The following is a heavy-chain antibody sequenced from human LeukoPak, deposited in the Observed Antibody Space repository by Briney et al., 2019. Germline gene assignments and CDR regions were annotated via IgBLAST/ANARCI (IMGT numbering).Heavy chain of an antibody. Sequence: GSLRLSCAASGFTFSSYSMNWISQSPGKGLEWIGTVYYGRTTYYNPSLDGRVTISLDTSANHFSLQLNSVTAADTAVYYCVRHDGRGGATMGAFDSWGQGSLVTVSS. V-gene: IGHV4-39*01. CDR3: VRHDGRGGATMGAFDS. CDR2: VYYGRTT. J-gene: IGHJ5*01. D-gene: IGHD5-12*01. CDR1: GFTFSSYS.